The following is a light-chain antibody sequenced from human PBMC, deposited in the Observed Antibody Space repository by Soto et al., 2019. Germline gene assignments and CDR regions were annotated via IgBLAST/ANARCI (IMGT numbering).Light chain of an antibody. CDR3: QQYSTSSIS. V-gene: IGKV1-5*03. CDR1: ESISDW. CDR2: KAS. Sequence: DIQMTQSPSTLSASVGDRVTFTCRASESISDWLVWYHQKPVKAPKLLIYKASRLESGVPSRFSGSASGTEFTLTITSLQPDDFGTYYCQQYSTSSISFGPGTRLEIK. J-gene: IGKJ5*01.